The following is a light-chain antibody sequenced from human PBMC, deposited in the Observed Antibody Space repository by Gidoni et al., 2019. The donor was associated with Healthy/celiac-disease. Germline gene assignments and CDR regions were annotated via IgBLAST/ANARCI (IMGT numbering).Light chain of an antibody. CDR1: QSVSSN. Sequence: EIVMTQSPATRSVSPGERATLSCRASQSVSSNLAWYQQKPGQAPRPLIYGASTRATGIPARFSGSGSGTEFTLTISSLQSEDFAVYYCQQYNNWPLTFGGGTKVEIK. J-gene: IGKJ4*01. CDR2: GAS. CDR3: QQYNNWPLT. V-gene: IGKV3-15*01.